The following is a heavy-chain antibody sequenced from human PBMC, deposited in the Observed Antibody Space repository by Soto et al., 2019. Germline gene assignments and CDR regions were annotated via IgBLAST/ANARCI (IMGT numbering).Heavy chain of an antibody. V-gene: IGHV2-5*02. CDR3: AKNRDAYIQFDY. D-gene: IGHD2-2*01. CDR1: GFSLSTSGVG. CDR2: IYWDDDK. Sequence: GSGPTLVNPTQTLTLTCTFSGFSLSTSGVGVGWIRQPPGKVLEWLALIYWDDDKRYSPALKSRLTITKDTSKNQVVLRMTNMDPVDTATYFCAKNRDAYIQFDYWGQGTPVTVSS. J-gene: IGHJ4*01.